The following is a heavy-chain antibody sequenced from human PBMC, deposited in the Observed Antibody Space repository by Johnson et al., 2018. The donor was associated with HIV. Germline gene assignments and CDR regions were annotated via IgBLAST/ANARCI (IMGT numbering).Heavy chain of an antibody. CDR1: GFTFSRYW. CDR2: INQDGSDK. V-gene: IGHV3-7*01. J-gene: IGHJ3*02. CDR3: GRESTSGGTAFDI. Sequence: VQLVESGGGLVQPGRSLRLSCAASGFTFSRYWMHWVRQAPGKGLEWVANINQDGSDKYYVESVKGRFTISRDNAQNSLYLEMNTLRDEDTAVYYCGRESTSGGTAFDIWGQGTMVTVSS. D-gene: IGHD2-15*01.